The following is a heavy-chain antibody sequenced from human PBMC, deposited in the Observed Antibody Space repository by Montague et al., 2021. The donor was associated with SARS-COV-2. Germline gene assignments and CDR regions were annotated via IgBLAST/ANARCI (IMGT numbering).Heavy chain of an antibody. J-gene: IGHJ4*02. CDR2: IYHSGST. Sequence: SETLSLTCTVSGYSISSGYYWGWIRQPPGKGPEWIGSIYHSGSTYYNPSLKSRVTISVDTSKNQFSLKLSSVTAADTAVYYCARDVRYCDFWSGRAQTSPDYWGQGTLVTVSS. V-gene: IGHV4-38-2*02. CDR3: ARDVRYCDFWSGRAQTSPDY. CDR1: GYSISSGYY. D-gene: IGHD3-3*01.